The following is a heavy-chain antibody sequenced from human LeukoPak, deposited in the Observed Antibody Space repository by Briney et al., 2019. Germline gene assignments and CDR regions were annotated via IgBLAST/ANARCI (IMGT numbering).Heavy chain of an antibody. J-gene: IGHJ4*02. D-gene: IGHD6-13*01. CDR1: GFTFSSYA. V-gene: IGHV3-23*01. CDR2: ISGSGGST. Sequence: GGSLRLSCAASGFTFSSYAMSWVRQAPGKGLEWVSAISGSGGSTYYADSVKGRFTISRDNSKNTLYLQMNSLTAEDTAVYYCAKGFSPSRRYSSWYWLLREYYFDYWGQGTLVTVSS. CDR3: AKGFSPSRRYSSWYWLLREYYFDY.